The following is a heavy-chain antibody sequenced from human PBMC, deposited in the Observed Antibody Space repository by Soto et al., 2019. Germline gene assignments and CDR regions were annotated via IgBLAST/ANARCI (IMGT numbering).Heavy chain of an antibody. J-gene: IGHJ3*01. D-gene: IGHD3-22*01. CDR3: ARKSYYDSSGYYYVYDAFDL. V-gene: IGHV1-2*02. CDR1: RYTFTDNH. CDR2: INPNSGDT. Sequence: ASVEVSCKASRYTFTDNHLHWVRQAPRQGPEWMGWINPNSGDTKYAQQFQGRVTMTRDTSITTAYMELRRLRSDDTAVYYCARKSYYDSSGYYYVYDAFDLWGQGTMVTVSS.